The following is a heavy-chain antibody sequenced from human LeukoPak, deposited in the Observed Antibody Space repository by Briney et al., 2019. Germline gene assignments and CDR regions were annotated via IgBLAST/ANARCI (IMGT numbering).Heavy chain of an antibody. V-gene: IGHV3-48*03. D-gene: IGHD1-26*01. J-gene: IGHJ4*02. CDR2: ISSSGSTI. CDR1: GFTFSTYE. CDR3: ATGGNSLAY. Sequence: GGSLRLSCAASGFTFSTYEMNWVRQAPGKALEWVSTISSSGSTIYYADSVKGRFTICRDNAKKSLSLQMNSLRAEDTAVYYCATGGNSLAYWGQGTLVTVSS.